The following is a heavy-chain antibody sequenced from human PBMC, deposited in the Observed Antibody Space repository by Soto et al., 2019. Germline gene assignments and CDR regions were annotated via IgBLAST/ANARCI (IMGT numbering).Heavy chain of an antibody. Sequence: QVQLVQSGAEVKKPEASVKVSCKASGYTFSSNGVSWVRQAPGQGLEWMGWISTFNGNAHYAQKFQGRVTMTTDTSTNTAYMELTSLSSDDTAVYYCARLHRYSSGWLDYCGQGTLVTVSS. CDR1: GYTFSSNG. J-gene: IGHJ4*02. CDR2: ISTFNGNA. V-gene: IGHV1-18*04. CDR3: ARLHRYSSGWLDY. D-gene: IGHD6-19*01.